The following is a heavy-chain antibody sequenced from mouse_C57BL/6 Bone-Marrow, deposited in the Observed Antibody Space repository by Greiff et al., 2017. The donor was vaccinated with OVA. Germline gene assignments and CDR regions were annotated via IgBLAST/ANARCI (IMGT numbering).Heavy chain of an antibody. CDR3: ARGLSSGPAWFAY. V-gene: IGHV1-55*01. D-gene: IGHD3-2*02. J-gene: IGHJ3*01. Sequence: QVQLQQPGAELVKPGASVKMSCKASGYTFTSYWITWVKQRPGQGLEWIGDIYPGSGSTNYNEKFKSKATLTVDTSSSTAYMQLSSLTSEDSAVYYCARGLSSGPAWFAYWGQGTLVTVSA. CDR1: GYTFTSYW. CDR2: IYPGSGST.